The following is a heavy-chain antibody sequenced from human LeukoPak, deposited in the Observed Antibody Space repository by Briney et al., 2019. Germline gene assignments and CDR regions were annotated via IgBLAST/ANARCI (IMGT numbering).Heavy chain of an antibody. Sequence: GGSLTLSCAASGFTFSSYEMNWVRQAQGKVREWVSYISSSGSIIYYTDSVKGPLTISRDNATNSLYLQMNSLRAEDTAVYYCARDCSGGSCNGFDYWGQGTLVTVSS. J-gene: IGHJ4*02. CDR3: ARDCSGGSCNGFDY. V-gene: IGHV3-48*03. CDR2: ISSSGSII. D-gene: IGHD2-15*01. CDR1: GFTFSSYE.